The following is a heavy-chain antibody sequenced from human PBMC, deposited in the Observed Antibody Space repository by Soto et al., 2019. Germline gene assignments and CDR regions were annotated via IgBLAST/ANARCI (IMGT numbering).Heavy chain of an antibody. Sequence: ASVKVSCKASGGTFSSYAISWVRQAPGQGLEWMGGIIPIFGTANYAQKFQGRVTITADETTSTAYMELRSLRSDDTAVYYCARGKPILNDYWGQGTLVTVSS. CDR1: GGTFSSYA. CDR3: ARGKPILNDY. J-gene: IGHJ4*02. V-gene: IGHV1-69*13. CDR2: IIPIFGTA.